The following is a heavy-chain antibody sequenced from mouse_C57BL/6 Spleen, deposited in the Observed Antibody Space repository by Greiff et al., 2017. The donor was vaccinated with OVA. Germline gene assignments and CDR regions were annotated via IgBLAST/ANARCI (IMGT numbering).Heavy chain of an antibody. Sequence: EVQLQQSGPELVKPGASVKISCKASGYTFTDYYMNWVKQSHGKSLEWIGDINPNNGGTSYNQKFKGKATLTVDKSSSTAYMELRSLTSEDSAVYYCARGRLLRLYAMDYWGQGTSVTVSS. CDR2: INPNNGGT. D-gene: IGHD2-3*01. J-gene: IGHJ4*01. CDR3: ARGRLLRLYAMDY. CDR1: GYTFTDYY. V-gene: IGHV1-26*01.